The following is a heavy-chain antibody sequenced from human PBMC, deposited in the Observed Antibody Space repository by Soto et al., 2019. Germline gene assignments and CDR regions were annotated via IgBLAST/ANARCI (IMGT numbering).Heavy chain of an antibody. J-gene: IGHJ4*02. D-gene: IGHD2-2*02. Sequence: ASVNVSGKPSVYTFTRSGISWVRQAPGQGLEWMGWISTAHSDVGYAQKFQGRFTMTTDKSTSTAYMELRSLTSDDTAVYFCARDLTYIRQYWGQGTLVTVSS. CDR2: ISTAHSDV. CDR3: ARDLTYIRQY. CDR1: VYTFTRSG. V-gene: IGHV1-18*01.